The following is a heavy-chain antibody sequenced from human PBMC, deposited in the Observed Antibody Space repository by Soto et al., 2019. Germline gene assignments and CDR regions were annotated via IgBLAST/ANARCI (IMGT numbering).Heavy chain of an antibody. CDR3: ARAKFSSGYFDY. V-gene: IGHV3-15*01. CDR1: WFPFINAL. D-gene: IGHD6-19*01. Sequence: VVFLSLFRPAFWFPFINALVIRDSTAPGKGREWVGLIKSKTDGGTTDYAAPVKGRFTISRDDSKNTLYLQMNSLKTEDTAVYYCARAKFSSGYFDYWGQGTLVTVSA. CDR2: IKSKTDGGTT. J-gene: IGHJ4*02.